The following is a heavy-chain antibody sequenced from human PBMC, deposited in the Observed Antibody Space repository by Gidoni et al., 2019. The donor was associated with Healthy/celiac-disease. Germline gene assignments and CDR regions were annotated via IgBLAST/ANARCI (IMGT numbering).Heavy chain of an antibody. D-gene: IGHD2-2*01. V-gene: IGHV3-21*01. J-gene: IGHJ5*02. CDR3: AASGCSSTSCLPFDP. CDR2: ISSSSSYI. CDR1: GFTFGRYS. Sequence: EVQLVESGGGLVKPGGSLRLSCAASGFTFGRYSMNWVHQAPGKGLEWVSSISSSSSYIYYADSVKGRFTISRDNAKNSLYLQMNSLRAEDTAVYYCAASGCSSTSCLPFDPWGQGTLVTVSS.